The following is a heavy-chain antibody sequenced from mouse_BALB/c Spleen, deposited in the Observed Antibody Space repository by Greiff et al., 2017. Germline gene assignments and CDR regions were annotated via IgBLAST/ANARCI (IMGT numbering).Heavy chain of an antibody. J-gene: IGHJ4*01. CDR1: GFSLTSYD. CDR2: IWTGGGT. D-gene: IGHD3-3*01. CDR3: VRGGWGYAMDY. V-gene: IGHV2-9-2*01. Sequence: VHLVESGPGLVAPSQSLSITCTVSGFSLTSYDISWIRQPPGKGLEWLGVIWTGGGTNYNSAFMSRLSISKDNSKSQVFLKMNSLQTDDTAIYYCVRGGWGYAMDYWGQGTSVTVSS.